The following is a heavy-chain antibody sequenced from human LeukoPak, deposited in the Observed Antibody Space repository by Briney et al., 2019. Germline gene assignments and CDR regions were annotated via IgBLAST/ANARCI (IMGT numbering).Heavy chain of an antibody. V-gene: IGHV4-34*01. CDR1: GGSFSCYY. CDR2: INHSGST. Sequence: SETLSLTCAVYGGSFSCYYWSWIRQPPGKGLEWSGEINHSGSTNYNPSLKSRVTISVDTSKNQFSLKLSSVTAADTTVYYCARRGDSSTYYLTGAFDIWGQGTMVTVSS. D-gene: IGHD3-22*01. CDR3: ARRGDSSTYYLTGAFDI. J-gene: IGHJ3*02.